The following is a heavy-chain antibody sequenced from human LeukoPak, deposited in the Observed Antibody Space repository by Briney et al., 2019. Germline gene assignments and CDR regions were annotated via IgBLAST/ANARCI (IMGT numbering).Heavy chain of an antibody. Sequence: GRSLRLSCAASGFTFDDYAMHWVRQAPGKGLEWVSGISWNSGSIGYADSVKGRFTISRDNAKNSLYLQMNSLRAEDTALYYCAKSPRPSIAVAGGAFDIWGQGTIVTVSS. CDR1: GFTFDDYA. CDR3: AKSPRPSIAVAGGAFDI. D-gene: IGHD6-19*01. CDR2: ISWNSGSI. J-gene: IGHJ3*02. V-gene: IGHV3-9*01.